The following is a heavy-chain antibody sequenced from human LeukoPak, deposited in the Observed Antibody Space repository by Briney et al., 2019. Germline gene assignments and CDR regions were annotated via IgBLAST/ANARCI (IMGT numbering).Heavy chain of an antibody. V-gene: IGHV4-34*01. CDR2: INHSGST. Sequence: PSETLSLTCAVYGGSFSGYYWSWIRQPPGKGLEWIGEINHSGSTNYNPSLKSRVTISVDTSKNQFSLTLSSVTAADTAVYYCARGYLSGSCYSDWGQGTLVTVSS. J-gene: IGHJ4*02. CDR1: GGSFSGYY. D-gene: IGHD2-15*01. CDR3: ARGYLSGSCYSD.